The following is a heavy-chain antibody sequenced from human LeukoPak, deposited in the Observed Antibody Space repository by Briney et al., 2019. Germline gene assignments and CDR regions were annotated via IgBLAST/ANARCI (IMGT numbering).Heavy chain of an antibody. D-gene: IGHD2-8*01. CDR2: IYYSGST. J-gene: IGHJ4*02. CDR1: GGSFRGYY. V-gene: IGHV4-34*09. Sequence: SETLSLTCAVYGGSFRGYYWSWIRQPPGKGLEWIGYIYYSGSTYYSPSLKSRVTISVDTSKNQFSLKLSSVTAADTAVYYCARERCTNGVCPFDYWGQGTLVTVSS. CDR3: ARERCTNGVCPFDY.